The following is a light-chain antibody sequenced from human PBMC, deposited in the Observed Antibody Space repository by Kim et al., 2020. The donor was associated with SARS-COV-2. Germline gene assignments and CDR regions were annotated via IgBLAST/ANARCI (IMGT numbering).Light chain of an antibody. J-gene: IGLJ2*01. Sequence: SYELTQPLSVSVALGQTARITCGGNNIGSKNVHWYQQKSGQAPVLVIYRDINRPSGIPERFSGSNSGNTATLTISRAQAGDEADYYCQVWDSSIVVFGGGTQLTVL. CDR3: QVWDSSIVV. CDR2: RDI. CDR1: NIGSKN. V-gene: IGLV3-9*01.